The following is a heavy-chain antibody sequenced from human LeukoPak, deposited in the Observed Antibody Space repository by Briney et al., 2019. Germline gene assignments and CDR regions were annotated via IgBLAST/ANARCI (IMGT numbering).Heavy chain of an antibody. D-gene: IGHD3-22*01. CDR1: GGPIRSHY. CDR2: IYYSGST. Sequence: SETLSLTCTVSGGPIRSHYWSWIQQPPGKGLEWIGYIYYSGSTNYNPSLKGRVTISVDTSKNQFSLKLSSVTAADTAVYYCARGTMMVGPWGQGTLVTVSS. V-gene: IGHV4-59*11. J-gene: IGHJ5*02. CDR3: ARGTMMVGP.